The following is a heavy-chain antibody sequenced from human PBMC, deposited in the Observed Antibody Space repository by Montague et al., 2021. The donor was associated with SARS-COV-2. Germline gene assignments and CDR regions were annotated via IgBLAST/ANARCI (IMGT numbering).Heavy chain of an antibody. CDR2: LYYSGST. D-gene: IGHD6-13*01. J-gene: IGHJ4*02. CDR1: GGSISSSNYY. V-gene: IGHV4-39*02. CDR3: ATEGAAAGVGF. Sequence: SETLSLTCIVSGGSISSSNYYWGWIRQPPGKGLEYIGSLYYSGSTYYNPSLRSRVTISVETSKNQLSLRLNAVTAADTAVYYCATEGAAAGVGFWGQGILVAVSS.